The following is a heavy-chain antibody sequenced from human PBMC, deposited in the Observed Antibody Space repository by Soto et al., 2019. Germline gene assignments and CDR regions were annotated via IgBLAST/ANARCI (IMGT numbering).Heavy chain of an antibody. CDR1: GASISSGDYY. CDR2: IYYTGNT. CDR3: SSLPDGYTSGLDY. D-gene: IGHD5-12*01. J-gene: IGHJ4*02. Sequence: QVQLQESGPGLVKPSQTLSLSCTVSGASISSGDYYWSWIRQPPGKGLEWIGYIYYTGNTVFNPSLKSRFSISVDTSKNQFSLKLNPVTAADTAVYYCSSLPDGYTSGLDYWGQGTLVTVSS. V-gene: IGHV4-30-4*01.